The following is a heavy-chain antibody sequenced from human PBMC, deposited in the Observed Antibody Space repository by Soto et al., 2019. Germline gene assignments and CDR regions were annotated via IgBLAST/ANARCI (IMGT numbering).Heavy chain of an antibody. V-gene: IGHV3-33*01. CDR3: AREESGTLDF. J-gene: IGHJ4*02. Sequence: QMQLVESGGGVVQPGRSLRLSCVASGFTFSDYAMHWVRQAPGKGLEWMGVIWYDGNKKDYADSMKGRFTVSRDNSKNTLYLQLNTLRADDTAVYYCAREESGTLDFWGQGTLVTVSS. CDR1: GFTFSDYA. CDR2: IWYDGNKK. D-gene: IGHD1-1*01.